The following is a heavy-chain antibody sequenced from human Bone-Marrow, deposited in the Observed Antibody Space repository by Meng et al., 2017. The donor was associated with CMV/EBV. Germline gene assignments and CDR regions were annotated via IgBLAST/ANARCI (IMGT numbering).Heavy chain of an antibody. CDR1: GFYFSDHF. Sequence: ASVKVSCKTSGFYFSDHFMHWVRQAPGQGLEWMGWINPNSGGTNYAQKFQGRVTMTRDTSISTAYMELSRLRSDDTAVYYCARVARARDWRNWFDPWGQGTLVTVSS. J-gene: IGHJ5*02. CDR3: ARVARARDWRNWFDP. D-gene: IGHD1-1*01. V-gene: IGHV1-2*02. CDR2: INPNSGGT.